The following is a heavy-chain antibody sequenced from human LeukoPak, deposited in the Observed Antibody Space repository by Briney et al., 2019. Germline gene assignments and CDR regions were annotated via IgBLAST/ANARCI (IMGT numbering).Heavy chain of an antibody. Sequence: SEALSLTCTFSGGSLSSYYWSWLRQPPAKGLEWIGYIYYSGSTNYNPSLRSRVTISVDTSKNHFSLKLSYVIAAETDVYYCERFNYYDSYRYHYYYMDVWGKGNTVTVSS. V-gene: IGHV4-59*01. J-gene: IGHJ6*03. CDR3: ERFNYYDSYRYHYYYMDV. D-gene: IGHD3-22*01. CDR2: IYYSGST. CDR1: GGSLSSYY.